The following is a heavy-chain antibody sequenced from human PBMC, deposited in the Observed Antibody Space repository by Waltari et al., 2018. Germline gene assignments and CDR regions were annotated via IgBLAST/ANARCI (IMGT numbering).Heavy chain of an antibody. D-gene: IGHD3-22*01. V-gene: IGHV3-74*01. Sequence: EVQLVESGGGLVQPGGSLRLSCAASGFTFSNYWMDWVRQVPGKGLVWVARTNEDGSGTSYADSVEGRLTISRDNAKNTLHLQMTSLTAEDTAVYYCARVFSYDSSGYLDYWGQGTLVTVSS. CDR2: TNEDGSGT. J-gene: IGHJ4*02. CDR1: GFTFSNYW. CDR3: ARVFSYDSSGYLDY.